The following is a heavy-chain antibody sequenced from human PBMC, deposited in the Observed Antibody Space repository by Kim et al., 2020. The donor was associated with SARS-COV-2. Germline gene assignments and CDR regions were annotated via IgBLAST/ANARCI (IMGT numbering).Heavy chain of an antibody. CDR3: VREDWEVRGVIYRPKAMDV. V-gene: IGHV3-48*02. CDR2: ISGSGSTT. D-gene: IGHD3-10*01. CDR1: GFTFSSYS. J-gene: IGHJ6*02. Sequence: GGSLRLSCAASGFTFSSYSMNWVRQAPGKGLEWVSYISGSGSTTYYADSVKGRFTISRDNAKNSLYLQMNSLRDEDTAVYYCVREDWEVRGVIYRPKAMDVWGQGTTVTVSS.